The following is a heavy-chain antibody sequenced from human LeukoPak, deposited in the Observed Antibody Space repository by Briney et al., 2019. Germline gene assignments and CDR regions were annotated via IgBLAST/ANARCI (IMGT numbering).Heavy chain of an antibody. CDR2: IRSKANSYAT. CDR3: TMAVAATNYYYYMDV. V-gene: IGHV3-73*01. Sequence: GGSLRLSCAASGFTFSGSAMHWVRQASGKGLEWVGRIRSKANSYATAYAASVKGRFTISRDDSKNTAYLQMNSLKTEDTAVYYCTMAVAATNYYYYMDVWGKGTTVTVSS. J-gene: IGHJ6*03. D-gene: IGHD2-15*01. CDR1: GFTFSGSA.